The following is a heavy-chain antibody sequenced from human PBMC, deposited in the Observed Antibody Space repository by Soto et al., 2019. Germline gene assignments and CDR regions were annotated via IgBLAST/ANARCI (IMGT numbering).Heavy chain of an antibody. V-gene: IGHV4-59*01. D-gene: IGHD6-13*01. J-gene: IGHJ3*01. CDR2: ISDSGRI. CDR1: GGSISTYF. Sequence: QVQLQESGPGLVKPSETLSLTCAVSGGSISTYFWNWLRQPPGKGLEWIAYISDSGRILYNPSLKSRVTLSLDASKNRFSLRLSSVTAEDTAVYYCARDRMAADATEVAFDFWCQGTMVTVSS. CDR3: ARDRMAADATEVAFDF.